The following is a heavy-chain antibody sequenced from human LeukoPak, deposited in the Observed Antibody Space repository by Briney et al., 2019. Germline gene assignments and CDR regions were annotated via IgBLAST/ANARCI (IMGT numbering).Heavy chain of an antibody. CDR3: ARSDSSGYYDDY. CDR1: GYSFTSYW. Sequence: GESLKISCKGYGYSFTSYWIGWVRQMPGKGLDWIGIIYTGDSDTRYSPSFQGQVTILADKSISTAYLQWSSLKASDTAMYYCARSDSSGYYDDYWGQGTLVTVSS. CDR2: IYTGDSDT. D-gene: IGHD3-22*01. J-gene: IGHJ4*02. V-gene: IGHV5-51*01.